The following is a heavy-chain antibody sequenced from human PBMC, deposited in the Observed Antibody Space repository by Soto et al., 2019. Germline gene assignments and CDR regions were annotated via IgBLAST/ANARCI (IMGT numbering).Heavy chain of an antibody. J-gene: IGHJ4*02. CDR3: ARVNIPDLYFDY. CDR2: IYYSGST. CDR1: GGSISSGGYY. Sequence: SETLSLTCTVSGGSISSGGYYWSWIRQHPGKGLEWIGYIYYSGSTYYNPSLKSRVTISVDTSKNQFSLKLSSVTAADTAVYYCARVNIPDLYFDYWGQGTLVTVSS. V-gene: IGHV4-31*03.